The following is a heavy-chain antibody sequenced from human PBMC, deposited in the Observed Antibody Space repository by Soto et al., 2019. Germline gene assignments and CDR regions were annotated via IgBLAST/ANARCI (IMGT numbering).Heavy chain of an antibody. D-gene: IGHD2-15*01. J-gene: IGHJ3*01. Sequence: QVQLVQSGAEVKKPGSSVKVSCQASGGSFRRESINWVRQAPGQGPEWMGNILPFFGTADYAQKFQGRVTXXADVSTTTVYMGLSSLRFADKAAYYCARGHEFGGNSDAVEVWGQGTMVIVSS. CDR2: ILPFFGTA. CDR3: ARGHEFGGNSDAVEV. CDR1: GGSFRRES. V-gene: IGHV1-69*15.